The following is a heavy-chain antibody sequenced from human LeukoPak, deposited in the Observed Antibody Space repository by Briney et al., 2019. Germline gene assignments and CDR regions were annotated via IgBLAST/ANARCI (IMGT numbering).Heavy chain of an antibody. V-gene: IGHV3-20*04. Sequence: SGGSLRLSCAASGFPFDDYGMSWVRLAPGKGLEWVSDVSWNGAYTEYADSVRGRFTISRDNAKKSLYLQMNSLRVDDTALYYCARRKGPYGSGTYYDSWGQGTLVSVSS. CDR3: ARRKGPYGSGTYYDS. D-gene: IGHD3-10*01. J-gene: IGHJ4*02. CDR2: VSWNGAYT. CDR1: GFPFDDYG.